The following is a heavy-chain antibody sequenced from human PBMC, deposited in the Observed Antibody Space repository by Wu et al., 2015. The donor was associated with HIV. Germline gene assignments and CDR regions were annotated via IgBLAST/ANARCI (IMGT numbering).Heavy chain of an antibody. CDR2: INPNSGST. CDR3: VRRELPFYFKS. D-gene: IGHD2-15*01. Sequence: QVQLVQSGAEVKKPGASVKVSCKASGYTFIGYYLHWLRQAPGQGLEWLAWINPNSGSTGYAPKFQGRVILTRNTSTRVAFLEVNNLRVDDSAVYYCVRRELPFYFKSWGQGTRVTVSS. J-gene: IGHJ4*02. V-gene: IGHV1-8*02. CDR1: GYTFIGYY.